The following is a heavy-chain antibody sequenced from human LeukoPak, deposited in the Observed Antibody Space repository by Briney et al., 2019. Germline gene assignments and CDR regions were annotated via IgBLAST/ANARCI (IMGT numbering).Heavy chain of an antibody. CDR1: GYTFTTYA. CDR3: ARVNYYDSSGYGTFDY. D-gene: IGHD3-22*01. V-gene: IGHV1-18*01. J-gene: IGHJ4*02. Sequence: GASLKVSCKAFGYTFTTYAMNWVRQAPGQGLEWMGWISAYNGNTNYAQKFQGRVTLTEDTSTDTAYMELSSLRSEDTAVYYCARVNYYDSSGYGTFDYWGQGTLVTVSS. CDR2: ISAYNGNT.